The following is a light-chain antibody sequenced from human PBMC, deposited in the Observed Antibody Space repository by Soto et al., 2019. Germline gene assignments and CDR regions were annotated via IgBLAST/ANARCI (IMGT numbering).Light chain of an antibody. V-gene: IGLV2-23*03. J-gene: IGLJ1*01. CDR3: CSYAGFSSFV. CDR2: EGN. CDR1: SSDVGGYNF. Sequence: QSALAQPASVSGSPGQSITISCTGTSSDVGGYNFVSWYRQSPGEVPKLIIYEGNKRPSEVSDRFSASKSGNTASLTISGLQAEDQADYYCCSYAGFSSFVFGAGTKVTVL.